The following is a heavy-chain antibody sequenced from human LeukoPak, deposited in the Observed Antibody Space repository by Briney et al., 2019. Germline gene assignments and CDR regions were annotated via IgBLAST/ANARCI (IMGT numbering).Heavy chain of an antibody. J-gene: IGHJ4*02. Sequence: GGSLRLSCAASGFTFSSYAMHWVRQAPGKGLGWVAVISYDGSNKYYADSVKGRFTISRDNSKNTLYLQMNSLRAEDTAVYYCARDHAEQWLVLGGFDYWGQGTLVTVSS. CDR3: ARDHAEQWLVLGGFDY. CDR2: ISYDGSNK. D-gene: IGHD6-19*01. CDR1: GFTFSSYA. V-gene: IGHV3-30-3*01.